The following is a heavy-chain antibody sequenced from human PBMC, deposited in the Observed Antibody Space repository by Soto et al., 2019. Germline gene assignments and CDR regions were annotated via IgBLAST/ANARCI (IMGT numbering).Heavy chain of an antibody. J-gene: IGHJ6*02. Sequence: QVQLVESGGGVVQPGRSLRLSCAASGFTFSSYGMHWVRQAPGKGLEWVAVISYDGSNKYYADFVKGRFTISRDNSKNTLYLQMNSLRAEDTAVYYCAKEGGYNNMDVWGQGTTVTVSS. V-gene: IGHV3-30*18. D-gene: IGHD5-12*01. CDR3: AKEGGYNNMDV. CDR2: ISYDGSNK. CDR1: GFTFSSYG.